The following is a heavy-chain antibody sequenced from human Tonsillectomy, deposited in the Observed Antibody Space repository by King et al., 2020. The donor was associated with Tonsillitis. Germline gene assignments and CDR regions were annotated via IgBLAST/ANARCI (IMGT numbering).Heavy chain of an antibody. CDR3: ARHPRGDFWSGYYGA. Sequence: VQLVQSGAEVKKPGDSLRISCKDSGYSFTSYWISWVRQMPGKGLEWMGRSDPSDSYTNYSPSFQGHVTISADKSISTAYLQWSSLKASDTAMYYCARHPRGDFWSGYYGAWGQGTLVTVSS. CDR1: GYSFTSYW. D-gene: IGHD3-3*01. J-gene: IGHJ4*02. V-gene: IGHV5-10-1*03. CDR2: SDPSDSYT.